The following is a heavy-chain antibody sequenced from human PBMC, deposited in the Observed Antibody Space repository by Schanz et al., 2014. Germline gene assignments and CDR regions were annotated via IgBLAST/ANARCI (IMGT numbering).Heavy chain of an antibody. CDR1: GGSISTYY. CDR2: IYYTGHT. J-gene: IGHJ4*02. Sequence: QVQLQESGPGLVKPSETLSLTCTVSGGSISTYYWSWIRQPPGKGLEWIGYIYYTGHTYYNPSLKSRLAIPVDSPKTHFSLKMFSVTAADTAVYYCARRLRGFDYWGQGTLVTVSS. V-gene: IGHV4-59*08. CDR3: ARRLRGFDY. D-gene: IGHD4-17*01.